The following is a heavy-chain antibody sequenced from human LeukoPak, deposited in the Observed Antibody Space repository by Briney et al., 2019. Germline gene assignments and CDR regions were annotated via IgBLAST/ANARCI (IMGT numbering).Heavy chain of an antibody. CDR2: ISGSGGST. Sequence: GGSLRLSCAASGFTFSSYAMSWVRQAPGKGLEWVSAISGSGGSTYYADSVKGRFTISRDNSKNTLYLQMNSLRAEDTAVYYRARDLGRVTNWFDPWGQGTLVTVSS. CDR1: GFTFSSYA. V-gene: IGHV3-23*01. CDR3: ARDLGRVTNWFDP. D-gene: IGHD4-23*01. J-gene: IGHJ5*02.